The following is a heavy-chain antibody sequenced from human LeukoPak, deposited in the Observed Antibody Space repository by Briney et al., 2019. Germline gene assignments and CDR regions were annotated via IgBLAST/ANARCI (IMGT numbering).Heavy chain of an antibody. Sequence: SSETLSLTRTVSGGSISSGNYYWSWIRQPAGKGLEWIGRFYTSGNTNYNPSLKSRVTISVDMSKNQFSLKLSSLTAADTAVYYCARMSYSYDHFDYWGQGTLVTVSS. V-gene: IGHV4-61*02. CDR1: GGSISSGNYY. D-gene: IGHD5-18*01. J-gene: IGHJ4*02. CDR2: FYTSGNT. CDR3: ARMSYSYDHFDY.